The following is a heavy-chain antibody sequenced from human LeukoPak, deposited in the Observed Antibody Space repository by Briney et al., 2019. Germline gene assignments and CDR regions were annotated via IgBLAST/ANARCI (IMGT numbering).Heavy chain of an antibody. CDR1: GFTLSSYW. CDR3: VRDIAGYFDY. CDR2: IKQDGSEK. J-gene: IGHJ4*02. D-gene: IGHD6-13*01. V-gene: IGHV3-7*03. Sequence: GGSLRLSCAASGFTLSSYWMSWFRQDPGKGLEWVDNIKQDGSEKYYVDSVKGRFTISRDNAKNSLYLQMNSLRAEDTAVYYCVRDIAGYFDYWGQGTLVTVSS.